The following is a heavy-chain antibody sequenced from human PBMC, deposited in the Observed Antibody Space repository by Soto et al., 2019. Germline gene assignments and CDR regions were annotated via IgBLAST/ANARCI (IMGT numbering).Heavy chain of an antibody. Sequence: QLQLQESGPGLVKPSETLSLTCTVSGGSISSSSYYWGWIRQPPGKGLEWIGSIYYSGSTYYNPSLKSRVTISVDTSKNQFSLKLSSVTAADTAVYYCACRTVTTPNWFDPWGQGTLVTVSS. D-gene: IGHD4-4*01. CDR3: ACRTVTTPNWFDP. V-gene: IGHV4-39*01. J-gene: IGHJ5*02. CDR1: GGSISSSSYY. CDR2: IYYSGST.